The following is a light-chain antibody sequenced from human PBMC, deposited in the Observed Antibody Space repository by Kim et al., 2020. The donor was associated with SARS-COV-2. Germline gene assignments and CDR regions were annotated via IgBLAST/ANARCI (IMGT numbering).Light chain of an antibody. CDR3: QAWDSSVV. J-gene: IGLJ2*01. CDR2: QDS. Sequence: VSVSPGKTASITCAGDKLGDKYACWYQQTPGQSPVLVIYQDSKRPSGIPERFSGSNSGNTATLTISGTQAMDEADYYCQAWDSSVVFGGGTQLTVL. CDR1: KLGDKY. V-gene: IGLV3-1*01.